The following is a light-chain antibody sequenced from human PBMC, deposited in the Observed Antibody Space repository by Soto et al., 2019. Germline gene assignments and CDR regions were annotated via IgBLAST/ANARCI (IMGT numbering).Light chain of an antibody. J-gene: IGLJ3*02. V-gene: IGLV1-51*02. Sequence: QSVLTQPPSVSAAPGQQVTISCSGSGSNIGINYVSWYQQLPGTAPKLLIYENNRRPSGVPDRFSGSKSGTSAILGITGLQTGDEADYYCGTWDTNLSAWMFGEWTKLTVL. CDR3: GTWDTNLSAWM. CDR1: GSNIGINY. CDR2: ENN.